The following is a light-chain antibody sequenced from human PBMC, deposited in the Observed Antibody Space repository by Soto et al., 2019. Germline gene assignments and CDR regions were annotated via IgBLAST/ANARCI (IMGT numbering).Light chain of an antibody. J-gene: IGKJ3*01. CDR2: TAS. CDR3: QRYKSATPLFT. V-gene: IGKV1-27*01. Sequence: DIQMTQSPSSLSASVGDRVTITCRASQGISNSLAWYQQKPGKVPKLLIYTASTFQSGVPSRFSGSGSGTDFTLTISSLKPEDVETYSCQRYKSATPLFTFGPGTKVEIK. CDR1: QGISNS.